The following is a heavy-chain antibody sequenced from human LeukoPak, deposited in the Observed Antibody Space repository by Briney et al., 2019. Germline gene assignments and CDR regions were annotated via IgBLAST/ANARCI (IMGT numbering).Heavy chain of an antibody. CDR3: AREVVVVVAATSGNWFDP. V-gene: IGHV1-69*06. CDR2: IIPIFGTA. Sequence: ASVKVSCKASGGTFSSYAISWVRQAPGQGLEWMGGIIPIFGTANYAQKFQGRVTITADKSTSAAYMELSSLRSEDTAVYYCAREVVVVVAATSGNWFDPWGQGTLVTVSS. J-gene: IGHJ5*02. D-gene: IGHD2-15*01. CDR1: GGTFSSYA.